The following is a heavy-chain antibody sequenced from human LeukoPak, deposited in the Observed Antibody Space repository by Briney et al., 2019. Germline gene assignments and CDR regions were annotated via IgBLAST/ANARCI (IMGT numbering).Heavy chain of an antibody. Sequence: ESLKISCKGSGYSFTNYWIAWVRQVPGKGLEWMVIIYSGTSVTRYSPSFQGQVTISADKSISTAFLQWSRLKASDTGMYYCARSLSYHASTGYYYFDYWGQGTLVTVSS. CDR1: GYSFTNYW. D-gene: IGHD3-22*01. J-gene: IGHJ4*02. CDR3: ARSLSYHASTGYYYFDY. V-gene: IGHV5-51*01. CDR2: IYSGTSVT.